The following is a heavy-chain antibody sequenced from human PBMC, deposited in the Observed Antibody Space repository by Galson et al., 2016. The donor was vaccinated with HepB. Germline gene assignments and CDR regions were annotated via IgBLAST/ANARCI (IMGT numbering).Heavy chain of an antibody. V-gene: IGHV1-69*13. Sequence: SVKVSCKASGGTFSSYAISWVRQAPGQGLEWMGGVIPIFGTANYAQKVQGRVTIIADESTSTAYMELSSLRSEDTAVYYCAGTAYYYDHSGPRAFDYWGQGTLATVSS. CDR1: GGTFSSYA. J-gene: IGHJ4*02. D-gene: IGHD3-22*01. CDR2: VIPIFGTA. CDR3: AGTAYYYDHSGPRAFDY.